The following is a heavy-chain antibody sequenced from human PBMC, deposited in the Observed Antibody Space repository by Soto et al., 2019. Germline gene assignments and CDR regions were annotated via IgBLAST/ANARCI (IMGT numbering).Heavy chain of an antibody. Sequence: PCGSLRLSCAASEFTLGYYSGHCVRQAPGKGLVWVSYIRSSPSKITYAGSVKGRFTMSRDDAKNSLYLQMNSLRAEVTAVYCCVRDQYFAFANWGQRTMGTV. V-gene: IGHV3-48*01. J-gene: IGHJ3*02. CDR1: EFTLGYYS. CDR3: VRDQYFAFAN. D-gene: IGHD2-2*01. CDR2: IRSSPSKI.